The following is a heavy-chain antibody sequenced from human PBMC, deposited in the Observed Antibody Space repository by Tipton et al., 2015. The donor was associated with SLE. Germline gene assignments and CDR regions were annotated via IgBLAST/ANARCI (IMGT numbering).Heavy chain of an antibody. D-gene: IGHD4/OR15-4a*01. Sequence: TLSLTCTVSGGSISSSSYYWGWIRQPPGKGLEWIGSTYYSGRNYYNPALTSRVTMSVDTSKKQFSLKLSSVTAADTAVYYCAVYGDHGYMDVWGKGTTVTVTS. CDR2: TYYSGRN. J-gene: IGHJ6*03. CDR1: GGSISSSSYY. V-gene: IGHV4-39*01. CDR3: AVYGDHGYMDV.